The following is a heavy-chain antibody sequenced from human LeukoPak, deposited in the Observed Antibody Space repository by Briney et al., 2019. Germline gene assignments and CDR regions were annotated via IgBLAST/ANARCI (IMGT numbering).Heavy chain of an antibody. CDR1: GYSFSTYW. Sequence: GESLKISCKGSGYSFSTYWIAWARHMPEKGLEWMGFIYPSDSDIRYSPSFQGQVTISADKSTNTAYLQWSSLEASDTAVYYCARHMDKNKGYCSGSTCYDAFDIWGQGTTVTVSS. J-gene: IGHJ3*02. D-gene: IGHD2-2*01. CDR3: ARHMDKNKGYCSGSTCYDAFDI. CDR2: IYPSDSDI. V-gene: IGHV5-51*01.